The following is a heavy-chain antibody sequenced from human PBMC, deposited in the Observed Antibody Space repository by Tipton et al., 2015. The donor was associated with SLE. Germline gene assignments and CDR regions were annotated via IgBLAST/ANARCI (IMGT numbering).Heavy chain of an antibody. V-gene: IGHV4-4*08. J-gene: IGHJ2*01. CDR2: LYTSGST. CDR1: DGSISSYY. D-gene: IGHD6-13*01. CDR3: ARDRRLIAAPSFWWYFDL. Sequence: TLSLTCTVSDGSISSYYWSWIRQPPGKGLVWIGYLYTSGSTNYNPSLKSRVTISVDTSKNQFSLKLSSVTAADTAVYYCARDRRLIAAPSFWWYFDLWGRGTLVTVSS.